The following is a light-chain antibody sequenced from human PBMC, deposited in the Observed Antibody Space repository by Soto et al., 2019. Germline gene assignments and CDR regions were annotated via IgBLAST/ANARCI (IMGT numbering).Light chain of an antibody. Sequence: QSVLTQPPSVSAAPGQKVTISCSGSSSNVGNNYVSWYQQLPGTAPKLLIYDNNKRPSGIPDRFSGSKSATSATLDITALQTGDEADYYCRAWDSSLMGVVFGGGTKLTVL. CDR1: SSNVGNNY. CDR2: DNN. V-gene: IGLV1-51*01. J-gene: IGLJ2*01. CDR3: RAWDSSLMGVV.